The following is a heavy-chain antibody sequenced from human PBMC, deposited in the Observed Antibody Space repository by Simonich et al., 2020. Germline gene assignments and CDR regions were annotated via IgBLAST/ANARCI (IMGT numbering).Heavy chain of an antibody. CDR2: ISSSSSYI. CDR1: GFTFSSYS. J-gene: IGHJ6*02. Sequence: EVQLVESGGGLVKPGGALRLSCAASGFTFSSYSMNWVRQAPGKGLEWVSSISSSSSYIYYADSGKGRFTISRDNAKNSLYLQMNRLRAEDTAVYYCARWIAVAGTGAYGMDVWGQGTTVTVSS. CDR3: ARWIAVAGTGAYGMDV. D-gene: IGHD6-19*01. V-gene: IGHV3-21*01.